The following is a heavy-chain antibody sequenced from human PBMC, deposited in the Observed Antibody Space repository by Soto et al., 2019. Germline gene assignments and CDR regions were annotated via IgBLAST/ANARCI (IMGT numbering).Heavy chain of an antibody. J-gene: IGHJ3*02. V-gene: IGHV3-23*01. CDR3: GGAPAAFPRSASNGGALDI. Sequence: GGYLRLSCAASGVTFSRYAMSWVRQAPGKGLECVSAISGSGGSTYYADSVKGRFTISRENAKNSLYLQMNSLRAGDTAVYYCGGAPAAFPRSASNGGALDIWGQGTMVTVSS. D-gene: IGHD2-2*01. CDR2: ISGSGGST. CDR1: GVTFSRYA.